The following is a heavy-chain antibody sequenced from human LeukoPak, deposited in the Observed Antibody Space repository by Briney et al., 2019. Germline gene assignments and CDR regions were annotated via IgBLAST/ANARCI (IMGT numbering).Heavy chain of an antibody. Sequence: GGSLRLSCAASGFTFSSYAMSWVRQAPGKGLEWVAVISYDGSNKYYADSVKGRFTISRDNSKNTLYLQMNSLRAEDTAVYYCAKDGRVGSSSWYYFDYWGQGTLVTVSS. CDR3: AKDGRVGSSSWYYFDY. CDR2: ISYDGSNK. CDR1: GFTFSSYA. J-gene: IGHJ4*02. D-gene: IGHD6-13*01. V-gene: IGHV3-30*18.